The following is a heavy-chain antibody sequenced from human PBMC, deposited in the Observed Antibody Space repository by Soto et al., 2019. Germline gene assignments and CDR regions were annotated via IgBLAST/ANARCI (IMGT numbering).Heavy chain of an antibody. D-gene: IGHD3-22*01. J-gene: IGHJ4*02. Sequence: GGSLRLSCAASGFIFSSYGIHWVRQPPGKGLEWVAHISYDGTNKHYADSVKGRLTISRDNSKNTLYLQMNSLTPEDTALYYCAKDSYYHDSSGYYIFDFWGQGTLVTVSS. CDR1: GFIFSSYG. V-gene: IGHV3-30*18. CDR3: AKDSYYHDSSGYYIFDF. CDR2: ISYDGTNK.